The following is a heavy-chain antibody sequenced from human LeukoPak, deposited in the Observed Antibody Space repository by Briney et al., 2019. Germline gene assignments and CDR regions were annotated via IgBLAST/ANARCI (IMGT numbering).Heavy chain of an antibody. V-gene: IGHV4-59*01. Sequence: PSETLSLTCTVSGGSISSYYWSWIRQPPGKGLEWIGYIYYSGSTNYNPSLKSRVTISVDTSKNQFSLKLSSVTAADTAVYYCARDLARTNWFDPWGQGTLVTVSS. CDR2: IYYSGST. J-gene: IGHJ5*02. D-gene: IGHD1-1*01. CDR3: ARDLARTNWFDP. CDR1: GGSISSYY.